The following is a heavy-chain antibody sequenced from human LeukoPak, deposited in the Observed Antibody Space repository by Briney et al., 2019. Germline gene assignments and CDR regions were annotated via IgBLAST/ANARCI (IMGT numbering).Heavy chain of an antibody. CDR2: IIPILGIA. Sequence: SVKVSCKASGGTFSSYAISWVRQAPGQGLEWMGRIIPILGIANYAQKFQGRVTITADKSTSTAYMELSSLRSEDTAVYCCARSSIKVAGSVFDYWGQGTLVTVSS. CDR1: GGTFSSYA. J-gene: IGHJ4*02. CDR3: ARSSIKVAGSVFDY. D-gene: IGHD6-19*01. V-gene: IGHV1-69*04.